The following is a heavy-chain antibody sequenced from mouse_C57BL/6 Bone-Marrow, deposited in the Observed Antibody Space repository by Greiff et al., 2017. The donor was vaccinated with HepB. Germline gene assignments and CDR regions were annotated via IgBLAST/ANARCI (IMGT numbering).Heavy chain of an antibody. D-gene: IGHD1-1*01. CDR3: TRSLYYYGRGFAY. CDR1: GYTFTSYW. Sequence: VQLQQSGTVLARPGASVKMSCKTSGYTFTSYWMHWVKQRPGQGLEWIGAIYPGNSDTSYNQKFKGKAKLTAVTSASTAYMELSSLTNEDSAVYYCTRSLYYYGRGFAYWGQGTLVTVSA. CDR2: IYPGNSDT. J-gene: IGHJ3*01. V-gene: IGHV1-5*01.